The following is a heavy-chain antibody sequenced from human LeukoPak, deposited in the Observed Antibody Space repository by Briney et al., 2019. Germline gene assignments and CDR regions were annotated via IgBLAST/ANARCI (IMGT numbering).Heavy chain of an antibody. J-gene: IGHJ4*02. CDR2: INPNSGVT. CDR3: ARASSSPRYSSLARYCSSTSCYSPDY. Sequence: ASVKVSCKASGYTFTDYYMHWVRQAPGQGLEWMGWINPNSGVTNYAQKFQGRVTMTRDTSISTAYMELSRLRSDDTAVYYCARASSSPRYSSLARYCSSTSCYSPDYWGQGTLVTVSS. V-gene: IGHV1-2*02. D-gene: IGHD2-2*01. CDR1: GYTFTDYY.